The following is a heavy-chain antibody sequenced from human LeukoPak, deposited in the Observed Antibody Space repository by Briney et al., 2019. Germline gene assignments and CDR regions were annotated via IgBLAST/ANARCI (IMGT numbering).Heavy chain of an antibody. Sequence: PGGSLRLSCAASGFTFSSYAMHWVRQAPGKGLEWVAVISYDGSNKYYADSVKGRFTISRDNSKNTLYLQMNSLRAEDTAVYYCARDTSAYLDYWGQGTLVTVPS. J-gene: IGHJ4*02. CDR1: GFTFSSYA. CDR3: ARDTSAYLDY. CDR2: ISYDGSNK. V-gene: IGHV3-30-3*01.